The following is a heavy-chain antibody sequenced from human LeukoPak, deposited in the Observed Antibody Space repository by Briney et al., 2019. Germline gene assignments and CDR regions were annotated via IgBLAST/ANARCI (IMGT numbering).Heavy chain of an antibody. D-gene: IGHD6-13*01. CDR3: ARQIIRGQYLVHFDY. Sequence: PSETLSLTCTVSDGSIRSYYWSWIRQSPGKGLEWIGYIYYSGNTYYNPSLKSRVTISVDTSKSQFSLRLKSVTAADTAVYYCARQIIRGQYLVHFDYWSQGTLVTVSS. J-gene: IGHJ4*02. CDR2: IYYSGNT. CDR1: DGSIRSYY. V-gene: IGHV4-59*08.